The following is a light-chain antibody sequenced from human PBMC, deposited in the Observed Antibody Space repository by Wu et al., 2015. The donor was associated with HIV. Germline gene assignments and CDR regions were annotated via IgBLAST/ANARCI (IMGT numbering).Light chain of an antibody. V-gene: IGKV1-5*03. CDR2: KAS. Sequence: DIQMTQSPSTLSASVGDTVTMTCRASQSINTWVAWYQQKPGKAPKLLISKASTLENGVPSRFSGSGSGTDFTLTISSLQPDDFATYYCQQYHTYFSWAFGQGTKVEIK. CDR1: QSINTW. CDR3: QQYHTYFSWA. J-gene: IGKJ1*01.